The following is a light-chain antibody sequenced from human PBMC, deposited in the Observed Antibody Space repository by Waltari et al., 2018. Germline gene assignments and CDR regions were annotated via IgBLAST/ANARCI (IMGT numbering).Light chain of an antibody. V-gene: IGKV1-5*03. CDR2: KAS. Sequence: DIQMTQSPSTLSASVGDRVTITCRASQSISNWLAWYQQKPGKAPKLLIYKASTLESGGPSRFCGSGSGTVFTLTISSLQPDDFATYYCQQYNSYSLLTFGGGTKVEIK. CDR3: QQYNSYSLLT. J-gene: IGKJ4*01. CDR1: QSISNW.